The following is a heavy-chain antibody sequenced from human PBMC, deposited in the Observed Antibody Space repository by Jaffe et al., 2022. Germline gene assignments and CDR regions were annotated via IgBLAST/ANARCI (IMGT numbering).Heavy chain of an antibody. CDR3: ARAASLWFGGPNWFDP. CDR2: IYTSGST. D-gene: IGHD3-10*01. Sequence: QVQLQESGPGLVKPSQTLSLTCTVSGGSISSGSYYWSWIRQPAGKGLEWIGRIYTSGSTNYNPSLKSRVTISVDTSKNQFSLKLSSVTAADTAVYYCARAASLWFGGPNWFDPWGQGTLVTVSS. J-gene: IGHJ5*02. V-gene: IGHV4-61*02. CDR1: GGSISSGSYY.